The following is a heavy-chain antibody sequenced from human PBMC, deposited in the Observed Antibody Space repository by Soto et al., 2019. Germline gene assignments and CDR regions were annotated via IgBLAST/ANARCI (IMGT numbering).Heavy chain of an antibody. CDR1: GFTFSNAW. CDR2: IKSKTDGGTT. V-gene: IGHV3-15*01. Sequence: GGSLRLSCAASGFTFSNAWMSWVRQAPGKGLEWVGRIKSKTDGGTTDYAAPGKGRFTISRDDSKNTPYLQMNSLKTEDTAVYYCTTELVVPAATSECFDYWGQGTLVTVSS. D-gene: IGHD2-2*01. J-gene: IGHJ4*02. CDR3: TTELVVPAATSECFDY.